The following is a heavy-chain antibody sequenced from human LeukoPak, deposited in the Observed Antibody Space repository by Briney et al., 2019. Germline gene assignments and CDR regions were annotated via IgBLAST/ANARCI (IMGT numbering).Heavy chain of an antibody. J-gene: IGHJ4*02. CDR2: IKSKADGGTT. Sequence: GGSLRLSCAASGFTFSNAWMSWVRQGPGKGLEWVGRIKSKADGGTTDYVAPVKGRFTISRDDSKNTVYLQMNSLKTENTAVYYCTTDGGDYDDYWGQGTLVTVSS. V-gene: IGHV3-15*01. CDR1: GFTFSNAW. D-gene: IGHD3-16*01. CDR3: TTDGGDYDDY.